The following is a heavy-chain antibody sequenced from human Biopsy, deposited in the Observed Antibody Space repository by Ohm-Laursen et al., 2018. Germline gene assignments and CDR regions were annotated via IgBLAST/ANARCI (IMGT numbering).Heavy chain of an antibody. Sequence: SLRLSCAASGFTFSSHAMAWVRQAPGKGLEWVSGIRDSGDSAYYADSVKGRFTISRDNSRNTLYLQMNSLRAEDTAVYYCAGAMSIGADWGQGTLVTVPS. CDR3: AGAMSIGAD. CDR2: IRDSGDSA. D-gene: IGHD3-16*01. J-gene: IGHJ4*02. V-gene: IGHV3-23*01. CDR1: GFTFSSHA.